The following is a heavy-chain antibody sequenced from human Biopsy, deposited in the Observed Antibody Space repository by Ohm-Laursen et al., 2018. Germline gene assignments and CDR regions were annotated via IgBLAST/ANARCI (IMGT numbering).Heavy chain of an antibody. CDR3: APQTPRDPAILTGGYHYDIAV. Sequence: SSVKVSCKASGGAFTNYAINWVRQTPGHGLEWMGGIITVSETAGYAERFQGRVTITADVTTTTAYMDLSGLRSEDTAIYYCAPQTPRDPAILTGGYHYDIAVWGQGTTVTVSS. CDR1: GGAFTNYA. CDR2: IITVSETA. J-gene: IGHJ6*02. D-gene: IGHD3-9*01. V-gene: IGHV1-69*01.